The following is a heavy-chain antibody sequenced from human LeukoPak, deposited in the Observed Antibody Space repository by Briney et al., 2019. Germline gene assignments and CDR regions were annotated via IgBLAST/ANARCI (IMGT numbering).Heavy chain of an antibody. Sequence: GRSLTLSCAASGFTFSSFGMHWVRQSPDKGLEWVATIRKGGGDKDYADSVKGRFTISRHNSEHTTYLQMNSVRTDHTGVYLCAERSGSNSGPFDSWGQGTLVIVSS. J-gene: IGHJ4*02. CDR3: AERSGSNSGPFDS. CDR1: GFTFSSFG. V-gene: IGHV3-30*02. CDR2: IRKGGGDK. D-gene: IGHD1-1*01.